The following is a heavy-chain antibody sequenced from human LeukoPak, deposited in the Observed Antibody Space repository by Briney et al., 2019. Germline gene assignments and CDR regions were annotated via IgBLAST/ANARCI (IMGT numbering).Heavy chain of an antibody. CDR1: GFTFSSYW. D-gene: IGHD3-22*01. CDR2: INWNGGST. V-gene: IGHV3-20*04. J-gene: IGHJ3*02. CDR3: AREGYYYDSSGFRFDI. Sequence: GGSLRLACAASGFTFSSYWMHWARQAPGKGLEWVSGINWNGGSTGYADSVKGRFTISRDNAKNSLYLQMNSLRAEDTALYYCAREGYYYDSSGFRFDIWGQGTMVTVSS.